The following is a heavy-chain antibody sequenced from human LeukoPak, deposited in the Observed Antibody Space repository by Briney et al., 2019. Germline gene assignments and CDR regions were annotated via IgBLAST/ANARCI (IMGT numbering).Heavy chain of an antibody. Sequence: GGSLRLSCAASGFTVSSNYMSWVRQAPGKGLEWVSVIYSGGSTYYADSVKGRFTISRDNSKNTLYLQMNSLRAEDTAVYYCAREAYSSSSGDWFDPWGQGTLVTVSS. J-gene: IGHJ5*02. D-gene: IGHD6-6*01. V-gene: IGHV3-66*01. CDR3: AREAYSSSSGDWFDP. CDR1: GFTVSSNY. CDR2: IYSGGST.